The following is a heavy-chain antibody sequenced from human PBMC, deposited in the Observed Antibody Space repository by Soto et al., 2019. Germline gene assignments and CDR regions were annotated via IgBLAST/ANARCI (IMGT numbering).Heavy chain of an antibody. CDR2: IYHSGST. J-gene: IGHJ4*02. D-gene: IGHD1-1*01. V-gene: IGHV4-30-2*01. Sequence: QLQLQESGSGLVKPSQTLSLTCAVSGASISRGGYPWSGIRQPPGKGLEWIGYIYHSGSTYYNPSLKSRVTISVDRSKNQFSLKLSSVTAADTAVYYCARGQLTHFDYWGQGTLVTVSS. CDR1: GASISRGGYP. CDR3: ARGQLTHFDY.